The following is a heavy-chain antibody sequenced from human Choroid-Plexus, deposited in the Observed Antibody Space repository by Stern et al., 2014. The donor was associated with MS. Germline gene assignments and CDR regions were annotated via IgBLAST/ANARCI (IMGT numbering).Heavy chain of an antibody. J-gene: IGHJ6*02. CDR2: INPNTGGP. D-gene: IGHD3-3*01. V-gene: IGHV1-2*02. CDR1: GYIFTGYY. Sequence: DQLVESGAEVQKLGASVKGSCKTSGYIFTGYYIHWVRQAPGQGLEWMAWINPNTGGPKYAQKFQGRVTMSRDTSISTAYLELSSLTSDDTAVYYCARDQRGITIFGVVTDYYYLGMDVWGQGTTVTVSS. CDR3: ARDQRGITIFGVVTDYYYLGMDV.